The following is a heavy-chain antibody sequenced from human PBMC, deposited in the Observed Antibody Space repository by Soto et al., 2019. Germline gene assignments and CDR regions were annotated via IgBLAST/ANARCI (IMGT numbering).Heavy chain of an antibody. CDR1: GYTFINYH. CDR2: INTYNGMT. D-gene: IGHD5-12*01. CDR3: AKSPRGEMATD. Sequence: QVQLVQSGGEVKKPGASVTVSCKASGYTFINYHITWVRQAPGQGLEWMAWINTYNGMTDYAQRFQGRVTMTRDTSKRKAYMELRNLGSHDSAVYFCAKSPRGEMATDLGQGTLVTVSS. J-gene: IGHJ4*02. V-gene: IGHV1-18*01.